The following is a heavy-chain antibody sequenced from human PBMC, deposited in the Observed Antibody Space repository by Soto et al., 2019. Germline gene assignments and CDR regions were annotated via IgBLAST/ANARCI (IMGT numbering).Heavy chain of an antibody. J-gene: IGHJ4*02. D-gene: IGHD2-15*01. Sequence: QVQLVESGGGVVQPGRSLRLSCDASGFSFRNYGMHWVRQAPGKGLEWVAVIWADGSKQYYADSVKGRFTISRDNSKSTLYLQRKTLGVEDTAVDCCVGGLYSGDCWGQGAPVTVSP. CDR1: GFSFRNYG. CDR2: IWADGSKQ. CDR3: VGGLYSGDC. V-gene: IGHV3-33*01.